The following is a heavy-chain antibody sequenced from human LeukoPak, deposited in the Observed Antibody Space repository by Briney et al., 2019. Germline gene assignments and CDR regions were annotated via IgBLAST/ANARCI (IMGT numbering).Heavy chain of an antibody. Sequence: ASVKVSCKASSYTFTSYGISWVRQAPGQGLEWMGWISAYNGNTNYAQKLQGRVTMTTDTSTCTAYMELRSLRSDDTAVYYCARVGYDFWSGYYTGGYYFDYWGQGTLVTVSS. CDR2: ISAYNGNT. J-gene: IGHJ4*02. CDR1: SYTFTSYG. V-gene: IGHV1-18*01. D-gene: IGHD3-3*01. CDR3: ARVGYDFWSGYYTGGYYFDY.